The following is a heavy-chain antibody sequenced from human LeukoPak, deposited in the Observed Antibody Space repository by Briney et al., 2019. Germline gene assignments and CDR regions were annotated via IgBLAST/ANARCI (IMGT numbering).Heavy chain of an antibody. CDR2: ISYDGSNK. J-gene: IGHJ4*02. D-gene: IGHD6-25*01. CDR1: GFTFSSYA. V-gene: IGHV3-30-3*01. Sequence: GGSLRLSCAASGFTFSSYAMHWVRQAPGKGLEWVAVISYDGSNKYYADSVKGRFTISRDNSKNTLYLQMNSLRAEDTAVYYCAGSPLSVSGYLDYWGQGTLVTVSS. CDR3: AGSPLSVSGYLDY.